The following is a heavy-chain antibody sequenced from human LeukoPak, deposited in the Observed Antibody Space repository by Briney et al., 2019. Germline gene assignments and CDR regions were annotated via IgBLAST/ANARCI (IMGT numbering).Heavy chain of an antibody. CDR3: ARALRVGYSSSWGSFDY. CDR1: GGTFSSYA. CDR2: IIPIFGTA. V-gene: IGHV1-69*13. J-gene: IGHJ4*02. D-gene: IGHD6-13*01. Sequence: SVNVSCKASGGTFSSYAISWVRQAPEQGLEWMGGIIPIFGTANYAQKFQGRVTITADESTSTAYMELSSLRSEDTAVYYCARALRVGYSSSWGSFDYWGQGTLVTVSS.